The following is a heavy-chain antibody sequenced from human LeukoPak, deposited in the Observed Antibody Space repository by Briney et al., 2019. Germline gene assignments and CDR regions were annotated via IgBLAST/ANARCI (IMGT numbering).Heavy chain of an antibody. CDR1: GYTFTNYG. D-gene: IGHD3-22*01. J-gene: IGHJ3*02. V-gene: IGHV1-18*01. CDR2: ISGSNGHT. CDR3: ARSSSYYDSSGHYYLGAFDI. Sequence: ASVKVSCKASGYTFTNYGLSWVRQAPGQGLEWMGWISGSNGHTNYAQQFQGRVTMTTDTSTSTAYMELRSLRSDDTALYYCARSSSYYDSSGHYYLGAFDIWGQGTMVTVSS.